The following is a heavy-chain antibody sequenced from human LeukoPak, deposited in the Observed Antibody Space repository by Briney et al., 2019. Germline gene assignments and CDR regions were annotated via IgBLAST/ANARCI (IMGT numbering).Heavy chain of an antibody. V-gene: IGHV4-59*04. J-gene: IGHJ4*02. CDR1: GGSISSYY. D-gene: IGHD3-22*01. CDR3: ASLKNYYDSSGSIDY. CDR2: IYYSGST. Sequence: PSETLSLTCTVSGGSISSYYWSWIRQPPGKGLEWIGYIYYSGSTYYNPSLKSRVTISVDTSKNQFSLKLSSVTAADTAVYYCASLKNYYDSSGSIDYWGQGTLVTVSS.